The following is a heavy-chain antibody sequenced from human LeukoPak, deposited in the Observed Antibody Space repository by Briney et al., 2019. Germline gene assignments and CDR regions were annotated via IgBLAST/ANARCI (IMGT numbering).Heavy chain of an antibody. D-gene: IGHD3-10*01. CDR3: ARRRFGESRYYYYGMDV. CDR1: GGTFSSYA. V-gene: IGHV1-69*13. J-gene: IGHJ6*02. CDR2: IIPIFGTA. Sequence: GASVKVSCKASGGTFSSYAISWVRQAPGQGLEWMGGIIPIFGTANYAQKFQGRVTITADESTSTAYMELSSLRSEDTAVYYCARRRFGESRYYYYGMDVWGQGTTVTVSS.